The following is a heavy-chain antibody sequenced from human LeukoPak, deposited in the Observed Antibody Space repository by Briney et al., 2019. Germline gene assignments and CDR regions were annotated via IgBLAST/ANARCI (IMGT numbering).Heavy chain of an antibody. J-gene: IGHJ5*02. V-gene: IGHV4-38-2*02. Sequence: SETLSLTCSVSGYSISSGYYWGWIRQPPGKGLEWIGSIYHSGSTYYNPSLKSRVTISVDTSKNQFSLKLSSVTAADTAVYYCARDIAAALYNWFDPWGQGTLVTVSS. CDR2: IYHSGST. CDR1: GYSISSGYY. CDR3: ARDIAAALYNWFDP. D-gene: IGHD6-13*01.